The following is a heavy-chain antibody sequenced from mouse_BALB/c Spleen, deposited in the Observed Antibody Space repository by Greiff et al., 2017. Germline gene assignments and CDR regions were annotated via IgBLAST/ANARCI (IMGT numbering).Heavy chain of an antibody. Sequence: EVQGVESGGGLVKPGGSLKLSCAASGFTFSSYAMSWVRQTPEKRLEWVASISSGGSTYYPDSVKGRFTISRDNARNILYLQMSSLRSEDTAMYYCASSYDLGYAMDYWGQGTSVTVSS. CDR1: GFTFSSYA. CDR2: ISSGGST. CDR3: ASSYDLGYAMDY. J-gene: IGHJ4*01. V-gene: IGHV5-6-5*01. D-gene: IGHD2-12*01.